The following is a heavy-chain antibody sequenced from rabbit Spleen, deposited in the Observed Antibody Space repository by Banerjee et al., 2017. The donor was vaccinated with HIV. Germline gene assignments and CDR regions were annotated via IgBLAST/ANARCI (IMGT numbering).Heavy chain of an antibody. CDR2: IYTGNSKT. Sequence: QQLVESGGGLVKPGASLTLTCKASGVSFSSGYDMCWVRQAPGKGLEWIACIYTGNSKTYYASWAKGRFTISKPSSTTVTLQMTSLTVADTASYFCARDAGRGDYIDGVFNLWGPGSLVTVS. D-gene: IGHD8-1*01. V-gene: IGHV1S40*01. CDR3: ARDAGRGDYIDGVFNL. CDR1: GVSFSSGYD. J-gene: IGHJ4*01.